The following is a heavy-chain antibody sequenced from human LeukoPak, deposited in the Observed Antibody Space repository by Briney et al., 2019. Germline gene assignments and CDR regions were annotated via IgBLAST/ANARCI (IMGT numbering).Heavy chain of an antibody. CDR3: ARRVRGGWPIFDY. D-gene: IGHD3-10*01. V-gene: IGHV4-59*08. Sequence: SETLSLTCTVSGGSISSYYWSWIRQPPGKGLEWIGYIYYSGSTNYNPSLKSRVTISVDTSKNQFSLKLSSVTAADTAVYYCARRVRGGWPIFDYWGQGTLVTVSS. J-gene: IGHJ4*02. CDR1: GGSISSYY. CDR2: IYYSGST.